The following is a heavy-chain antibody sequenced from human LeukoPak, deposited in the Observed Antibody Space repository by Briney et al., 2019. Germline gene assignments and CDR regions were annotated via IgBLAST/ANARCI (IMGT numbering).Heavy chain of an antibody. D-gene: IGHD2-15*01. Sequence: GGSLRLSCAASGFTVSSNYMGWVRQAPGKGLEWVAVISYDGSNKYYADSVKGRFTISRDNSKNTLYLQMNSLRAEDTAVYYCAKLPTTCSGGSCFFDYWGQGTLVTVSS. CDR1: GFTVSSNY. CDR2: ISYDGSNK. J-gene: IGHJ4*02. CDR3: AKLPTTCSGGSCFFDY. V-gene: IGHV3-30*18.